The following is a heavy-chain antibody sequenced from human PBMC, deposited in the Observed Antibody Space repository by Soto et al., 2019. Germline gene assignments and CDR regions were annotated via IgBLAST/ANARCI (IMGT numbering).Heavy chain of an antibody. J-gene: IGHJ4*02. D-gene: IGHD6-13*01. Sequence: SETLSLTCSVSGGSISSYYWSWIRQPPGKGLEWIGYIYYSGSTNYNPSLKSRVTISVDTSKNQFSLKLSSVTAADTAVYYCAREEGIAAAGFDYWGQGTLVTVSS. CDR2: IYYSGST. CDR1: GGSISSYY. CDR3: AREEGIAAAGFDY. V-gene: IGHV4-59*01.